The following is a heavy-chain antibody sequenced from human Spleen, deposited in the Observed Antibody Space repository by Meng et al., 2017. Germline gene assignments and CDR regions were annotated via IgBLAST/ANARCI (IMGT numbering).Heavy chain of an antibody. J-gene: IGHJ6*02. CDR1: GGSISTYY. CDR3: ARNKGSGYYNYGMDV. V-gene: IGHV4-59*01. CDR2: ISNSGTT. Sequence: SETLSLTCTVSGGSISTYYWSWIRQPPGKGLEWIGYISNSGTTNYNPSLKSRVIISVDTSKDQFSLELTSVTAADTAVYYCARNKGSGYYNYGMDVWGQGTTVTVSS. D-gene: IGHD1-26*01.